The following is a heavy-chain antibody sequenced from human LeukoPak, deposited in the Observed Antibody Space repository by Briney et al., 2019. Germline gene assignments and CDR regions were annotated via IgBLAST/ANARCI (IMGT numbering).Heavy chain of an antibody. CDR2: IYFSGST. J-gene: IGHJ4*02. Sequence: PSETLSLTCTVSGGSVNSGGYYWRWIRQYPGRGLEWIGYIYFSGSTFYNPSFESRVFISLDTSKNQFSLRLSSVTAADTAIYYCARQPPGSGYQYRYYFDYWGQGTLVTVSS. V-gene: IGHV4-31*03. CDR3: ARQPPGSGYQYRYYFDY. CDR1: GGSVNSGGYY. D-gene: IGHD3-22*01.